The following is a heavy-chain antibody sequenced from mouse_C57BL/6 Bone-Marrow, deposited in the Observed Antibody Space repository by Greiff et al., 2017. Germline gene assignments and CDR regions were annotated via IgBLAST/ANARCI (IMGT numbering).Heavy chain of an antibody. CDR2: IDPSDSYT. V-gene: IGHV1-69*01. CDR3: ARDGYGSSYAVFDY. J-gene: IGHJ2*01. CDR1: GYTFTSYW. Sequence: QVQLQQPGAELVMPGASVKLSCKASGYTFTSYWMHWVKQRPGQGLEWIGEIDPSDSYTNYNQKFKGKSTLTVDKSSSTAYMQLSSLTSEDSAVYYCARDGYGSSYAVFDYWGQGTTRTVSS. D-gene: IGHD1-1*01.